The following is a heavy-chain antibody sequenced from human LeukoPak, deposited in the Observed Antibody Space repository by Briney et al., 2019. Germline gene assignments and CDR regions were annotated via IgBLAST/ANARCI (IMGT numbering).Heavy chain of an antibody. CDR3: AKLLGTATRYDH. Sequence: GGSLRLSCVTSGFTFSSSWMSWVRQAPGKGLEWVASINPDGSTRHHVDSLKGRFTISRDNAKKSLFLQMGALRAEDTAVYFCAKLLGTATRYDHWGLGTLVIVSS. V-gene: IGHV3-7*01. D-gene: IGHD1-7*01. CDR1: GFTFSSSW. J-gene: IGHJ5*02. CDR2: INPDGSTR.